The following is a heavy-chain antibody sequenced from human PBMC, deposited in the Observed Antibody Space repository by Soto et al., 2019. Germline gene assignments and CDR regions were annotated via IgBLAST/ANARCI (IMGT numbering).Heavy chain of an antibody. J-gene: IGHJ4*02. D-gene: IGHD1-26*01. CDR1: GGSFSGYY. CDR3: ASPIVGATNNVYYFDY. Sequence: SETLSLTCAVYGGSFSGYYWSWIRQPPGKGLEWIGEINHSGSTNYNPSLKSRVTISVDTSKNQFSLKLSSVTAADTAVYYCASPIVGATNNVYYFDYWGQGTLVTVSS. V-gene: IGHV4-34*01. CDR2: INHSGST.